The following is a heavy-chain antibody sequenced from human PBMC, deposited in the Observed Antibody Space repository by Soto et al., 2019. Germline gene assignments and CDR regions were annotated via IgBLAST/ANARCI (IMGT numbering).Heavy chain of an antibody. V-gene: IGHV4-39*01. Sequence: QLQLQESGPGLVKPSETLSLSCTVSGGSVTSSSFYWAWLRQSPGEGLVLIGSIYYSGTTYYNPSLKSRLTISIDTSKNQFFLELISVTAADTAVYYCAVVDSTGNWFDPWGQGALVTVSS. CDR2: IYYSGTT. CDR3: AVVDSTGNWFDP. D-gene: IGHD2-8*02. J-gene: IGHJ5*02. CDR1: GGSVTSSSFY.